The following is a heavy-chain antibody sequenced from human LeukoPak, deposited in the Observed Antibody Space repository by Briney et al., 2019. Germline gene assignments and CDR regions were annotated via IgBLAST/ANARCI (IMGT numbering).Heavy chain of an antibody. CDR3: TREIVDSTSSNWFFDL. J-gene: IGHJ2*01. CDR1: GFTFRNND. V-gene: IGHV3-13*01. CDR2: IGRGGNT. Sequence: PGGSLRLSCAASGFTFRNNDFHCVREVTGKGLEGVSAIGRGGNTYYPGSVKGRFTISRENARNSLYLQIDSLTVGDTAVYYCTREIVDSTSSNWFFDLWGRGTLATASS. D-gene: IGHD6-6*01.